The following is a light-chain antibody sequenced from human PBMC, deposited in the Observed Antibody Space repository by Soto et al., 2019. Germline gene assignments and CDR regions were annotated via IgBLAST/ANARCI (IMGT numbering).Light chain of an antibody. J-gene: IGKJ3*01. V-gene: IGKV3-20*01. Sequence: EIVLMQSPGTLSLSPGEGATLSCRASQSVNSNYLAWYQQKPGQAPTVLIFDTSRRATGVPDRFSGSGSGTDFTLTISRLEPDDFAVYYCQHYGSSQVTFGPGTKVNIK. CDR1: QSVNSNY. CDR3: QHYGSSQVT. CDR2: DTS.